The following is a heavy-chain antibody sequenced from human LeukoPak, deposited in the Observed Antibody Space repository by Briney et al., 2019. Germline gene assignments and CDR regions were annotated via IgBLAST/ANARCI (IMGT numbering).Heavy chain of an antibody. CDR2: IYYSGST. D-gene: IGHD3-22*01. CDR1: GGSISSYY. CDR3: ARLGGHYYDSSGYQKIDY. J-gene: IGHJ4*02. Sequence: TSETLSLTCTVSGGSISSYYWSWIRQPPGKGLEWIGYIYYSGSTNHNPSLKSRVTISVDTSKNQFSLKLSSVTAADTAVYYCARLGGHYYDSSGYQKIDYWGQGTLVTVSS. V-gene: IGHV4-59*01.